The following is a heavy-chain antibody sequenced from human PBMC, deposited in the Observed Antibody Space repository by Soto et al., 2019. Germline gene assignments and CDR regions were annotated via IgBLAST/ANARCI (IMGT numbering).Heavy chain of an antibody. CDR3: ARDRFFGSASDY. J-gene: IGHJ4*02. D-gene: IGHD3-10*01. V-gene: IGHV3-74*01. CDR2: INSDGSIT. CDR1: AFTFSNYW. Sequence: GGSLRLSCAASAFTFSNYWMNWVRQAPGKGPVWVSRINSDGSITGYADSVKGRFTISRDNAKNTLYLQMNSLSAEDTAVYYCARDRFFGSASDYWGQGTLVTVSS.